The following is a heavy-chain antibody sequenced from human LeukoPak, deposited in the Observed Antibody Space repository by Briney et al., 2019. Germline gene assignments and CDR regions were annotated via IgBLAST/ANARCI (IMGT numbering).Heavy chain of an antibody. V-gene: IGHV3-7*01. Sequence: PGGSLRLSCAASGFTFSSYWMSWVRQAPGKGLEWVANIKQDGSEKYYVDSVKGRFTISRDNAKNTLYLQMNSLRAEDTAVYYCAKVGGTDYYYYMDVWGKGTTVTVSS. D-gene: IGHD6-19*01. CDR1: GFTFSSYW. J-gene: IGHJ6*03. CDR3: AKVGGTDYYYYMDV. CDR2: IKQDGSEK.